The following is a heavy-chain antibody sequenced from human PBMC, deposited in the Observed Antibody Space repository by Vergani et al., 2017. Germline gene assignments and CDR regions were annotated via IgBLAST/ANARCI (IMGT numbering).Heavy chain of an antibody. CDR1: GFTFSSYA. V-gene: IGHV3-23*01. J-gene: IGHJ4*02. D-gene: IGHD4-17*01. Sequence: VQLLESGGGLVQPGGSLRLSCAASGFTFSSYAMSWVRQAPGKGLEWVSAISGSGGSTYYADSVKGRFTISRDNSKNTLYLQMNSLRAEDTAVYYCAGAGGYGDYGPDYWGQGTLVTVSS. CDR3: AGAGGYGDYGPDY. CDR2: ISGSGGST.